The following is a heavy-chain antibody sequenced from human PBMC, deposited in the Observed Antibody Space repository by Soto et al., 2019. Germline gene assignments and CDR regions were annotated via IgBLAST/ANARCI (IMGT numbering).Heavy chain of an antibody. D-gene: IGHD5-18*01. CDR2: ISSSSSTI. J-gene: IGHJ4*02. V-gene: IGHV3-48*02. CDR1: GVTLTNVW. Sequence: GGSLRLSCAVSGVTLTNVWMNWVRQAPGKGLEWVSYISSSSSTIYYADSVKGRFTISRDNAKNSLYLQMNSLRDEDTAVYYCARDAGYSYGPFDYWGQGTLVTVSS. CDR3: ARDAGYSYGPFDY.